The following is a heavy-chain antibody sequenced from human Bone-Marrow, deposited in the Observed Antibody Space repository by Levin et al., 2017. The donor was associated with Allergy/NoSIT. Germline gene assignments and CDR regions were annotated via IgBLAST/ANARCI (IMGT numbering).Heavy chain of an antibody. J-gene: IGHJ4*02. Sequence: GESLKISCKGSGYSFTSYWISWVRQMPGKGLEWMGRIDPSDSYTNYSPSFQGHVTISADKSISTAYLQWSSLKASDTAMYYCARHPIVVVPAAMNREIYFDYWGQGTLVTVSS. CDR3: ARHPIVVVPAAMNREIYFDY. CDR1: GYSFTSYW. CDR2: IDPSDSYT. D-gene: IGHD2-2*01. V-gene: IGHV5-10-1*01.